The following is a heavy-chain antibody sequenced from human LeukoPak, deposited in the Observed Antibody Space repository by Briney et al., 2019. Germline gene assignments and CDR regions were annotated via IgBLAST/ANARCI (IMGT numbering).Heavy chain of an antibody. CDR3: ARGPPDFWSGYSLDY. D-gene: IGHD3-3*01. CDR1: GFTFSSYW. Sequence: PGGSLRLSCAASGFTFSSYWMHWVRHAPGKGLVWVSRINSDGSSTSYADSVKGRFTISRDNAKNTLYLQMNSLRAEDTAVYYCARGPPDFWSGYSLDYWGQGTLVTVSS. J-gene: IGHJ4*02. V-gene: IGHV3-74*01. CDR2: INSDGSST.